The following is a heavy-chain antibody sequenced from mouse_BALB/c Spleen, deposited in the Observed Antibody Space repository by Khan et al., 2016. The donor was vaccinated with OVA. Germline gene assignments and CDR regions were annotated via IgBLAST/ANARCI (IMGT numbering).Heavy chain of an antibody. CDR1: GDSITTGY. CDR3: ARSTYRYAFVY. Sequence: EVQLQESGPSLVKPSQTLSLTCSVTGDSITTGYWNWIRKFPGNKLEYMGYIIYTGYTYYNPSLKSRISITRHTSNNKYYLQLNYVTDEDTATDYCARSTYRYAFVYWGQGTLVTVSA. D-gene: IGHD2-14*01. V-gene: IGHV3-8*02. J-gene: IGHJ3*01. CDR2: IIYTGYT.